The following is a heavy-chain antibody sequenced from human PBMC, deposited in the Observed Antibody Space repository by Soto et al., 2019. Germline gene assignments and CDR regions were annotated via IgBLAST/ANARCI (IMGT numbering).Heavy chain of an antibody. CDR1: GGTFSSYA. D-gene: IGHD1-26*01. V-gene: IGHV1-18*01. CDR2: ISAYYGKT. Sequence: ASVKVSCKASGGTFSSYAISWVRQAPGQGLEWMGWISAYYGKTNYAQKLQGRVTMTTDTSTSTAYMELRSLRSDDTAVYYCARDVGYYFDYWGQGTLVTVSS. CDR3: ARDVGYYFDY. J-gene: IGHJ4*02.